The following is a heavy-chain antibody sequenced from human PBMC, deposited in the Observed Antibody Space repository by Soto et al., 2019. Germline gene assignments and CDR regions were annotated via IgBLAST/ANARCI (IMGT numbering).Heavy chain of an antibody. CDR3: AREHVRPRTGAMDV. CDR2: INPYRGAT. Sequence: ASVKVSCKASGYSFTDYYMHWVRQAPGQGLEWMGWINPYRGATNYAQKFQGRVTMTRDTSISTAYMELSRLRSDDTAVYWCAREHVRPRTGAMDVWGQGTTVTVSS. D-gene: IGHD1-1*01. CDR1: GYSFTDYY. J-gene: IGHJ6*02. V-gene: IGHV1-2*02.